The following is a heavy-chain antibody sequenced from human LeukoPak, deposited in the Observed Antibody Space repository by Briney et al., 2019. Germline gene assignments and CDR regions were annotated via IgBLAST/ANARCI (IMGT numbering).Heavy chain of an antibody. CDR3: ARDEPAISGESAFDI. D-gene: IGHD7-27*01. CDR2: ISAYTGNT. CDR1: GYTFTSYG. V-gene: IGHV1-18*01. Sequence: GASVKVSCKASGYTFTSYGISWVRQAPGQGLEWMGWISAYTGNTNYAQKLQGRVTMTTDTSTSTAYMELRSLRSDDTAVYYCARDEPAISGESAFDIWGQGKMVTVSS. J-gene: IGHJ3*02.